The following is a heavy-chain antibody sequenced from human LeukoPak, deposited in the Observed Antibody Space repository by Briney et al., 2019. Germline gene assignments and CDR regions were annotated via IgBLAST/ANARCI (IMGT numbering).Heavy chain of an antibody. J-gene: IGHJ4*02. CDR1: GFTFSFSG. CDR3: AKDRSTTWSFDY. D-gene: IGHD6-13*01. CDR2: ISDDGSRK. Sequence: PGRSLRLSCAASGFTFSFSGMYWVHPAPGKGLEWLAFISDDGSRKYFADSVKGRFTISRDNSKNTLFLQMNSLRTEDTAVYYCAKDRSTTWSFDYWGQGTLVTVSS. V-gene: IGHV3-30*18.